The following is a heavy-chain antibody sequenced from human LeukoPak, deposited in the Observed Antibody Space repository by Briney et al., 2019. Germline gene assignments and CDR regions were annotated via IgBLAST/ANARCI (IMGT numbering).Heavy chain of an antibody. CDR1: GYTFTSYA. D-gene: IGHD3-10*01. J-gene: IGHJ6*02. V-gene: IGHV1-18*01. CDR3: ARDQLRYYGSNNYYSDMDF. Sequence: ASVKVSCKASGYTFTSYAIAWVRQAPGQGLEWMGWISLYHGGTNYAQKFRGRVTMTTDTSTNTGYMELRSLRSDDTAVYFCARDQLRYYGSNNYYSDMDFWGQGTTVAVS. CDR2: ISLYHGGT.